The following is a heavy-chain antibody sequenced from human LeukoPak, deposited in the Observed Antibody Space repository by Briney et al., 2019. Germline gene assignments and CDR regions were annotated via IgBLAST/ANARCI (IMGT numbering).Heavy chain of an antibody. CDR3: TKEMAERREAFDY. V-gene: IGHV3-30*02. J-gene: IGHJ4*02. CDR2: VRYDGSNK. D-gene: IGHD2-8*01. Sequence: PGGSLRLSCAASGFTFSNYGIHWVRQAPGKGLEWVAFVRYDGSNKYYADSVKGRFTISRDNSKNTLYLQMNSLRAEDTAVYYCTKEMAERREAFDYWGQGTLATVSS. CDR1: GFTFSNYG.